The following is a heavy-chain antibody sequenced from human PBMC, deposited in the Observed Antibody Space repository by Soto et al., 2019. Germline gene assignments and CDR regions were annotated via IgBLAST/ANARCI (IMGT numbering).Heavy chain of an antibody. D-gene: IGHD4-17*01. V-gene: IGHV4-59*08. Sequence: SETLSLTCTVSGGSISSYYWSWIRQPPGKGLEWIGYIYYSGSTNYNPSLKSRVTISVDTSKNQFSLKLISVTAADTAVYYCARQAGGDYEFDYWGQGTLVTVSS. CDR3: ARQAGGDYEFDY. CDR2: IYYSGST. J-gene: IGHJ4*02. CDR1: GGSISSYY.